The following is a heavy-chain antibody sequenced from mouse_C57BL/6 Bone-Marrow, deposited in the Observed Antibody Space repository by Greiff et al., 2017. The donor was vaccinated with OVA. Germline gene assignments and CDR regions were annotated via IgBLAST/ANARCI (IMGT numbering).Heavy chain of an antibody. CDR2: IYPGSGNT. Sequence: VKLVESGAELVRPGASVKLSCKASGYTFTDYYINWVKQRPGQGLEWIARIYPGSGNTYYNEKFKGKATLTAEKSSSTAYMQLSSLTSEDSAVYFCARNPRWLLRGNAMDYWGQGTSVTVSS. J-gene: IGHJ4*01. CDR3: ARNPRWLLRGNAMDY. CDR1: GYTFTDYY. V-gene: IGHV1-76*01. D-gene: IGHD2-3*01.